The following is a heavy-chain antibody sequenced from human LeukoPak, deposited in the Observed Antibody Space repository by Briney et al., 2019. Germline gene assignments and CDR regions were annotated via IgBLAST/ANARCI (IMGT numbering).Heavy chain of an antibody. Sequence: HPGGSLRLSCAASGFTFSSYAMSWVRQAPGKGLEWVSAISGSGGSTYYADSVKGRFTISRDNSKNTLYLQMNSLRAEDTAVYYCAKDFRDGDYAGYWGQGTLVTVSS. CDR3: AKDFRDGDYAGY. J-gene: IGHJ4*02. CDR2: ISGSGGST. D-gene: IGHD4-17*01. V-gene: IGHV3-23*01. CDR1: GFTFSSYA.